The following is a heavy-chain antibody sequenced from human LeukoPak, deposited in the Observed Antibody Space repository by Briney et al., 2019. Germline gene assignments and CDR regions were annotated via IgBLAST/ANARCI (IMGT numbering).Heavy chain of an antibody. V-gene: IGHV1-8*01. D-gene: IGHD3-3*01. Sequence: ASVKVSCKXSGYTFTSYDINWVRQATGQGLEWMGWVNPNSGNTGYAQKFQGRVTMTRNTSISTAYMELSSLRSEDTAVYYCARDTHDFWTYYMDVWGKGTTVTVSS. CDR3: ARDTHDFWTYYMDV. CDR2: VNPNSGNT. J-gene: IGHJ6*03. CDR1: GYTFTSYD.